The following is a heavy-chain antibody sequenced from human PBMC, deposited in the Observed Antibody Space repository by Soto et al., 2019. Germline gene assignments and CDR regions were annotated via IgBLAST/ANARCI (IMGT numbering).Heavy chain of an antibody. CDR3: ARGHRIRGIVRWFDP. Sequence: PSETLSLTCTVSGGSITRGGYYWGWIRQHPVKGLEWIGYIYEGGSTYYNPSLKSRVTISVDTSKNQFSLSLSSVAAADTAVYYCARGHRIRGIVRWFDPWGQGTLVTVSS. CDR1: GGSITRGGYY. J-gene: IGHJ5*02. V-gene: IGHV4-31*03. D-gene: IGHD3-10*01. CDR2: IYEGGST.